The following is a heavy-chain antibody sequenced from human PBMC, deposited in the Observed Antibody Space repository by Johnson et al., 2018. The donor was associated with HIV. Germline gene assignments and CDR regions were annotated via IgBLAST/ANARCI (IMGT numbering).Heavy chain of an antibody. J-gene: IGHJ3*02. CDR1: GFTFSSYV. CDR3: AKIHRGGELLWFGELLLGAFDI. V-gene: IGHV3-64*01. CDR2: ISSNGGTT. D-gene: IGHD3-10*01. Sequence: EVQLVESGGGLVQPGGSLRLSCAASGFTFSSYVMHWVRQAPGKGLEYVSAISSNGGTTYYTNSVKGRFTISRANSKNTLYLEMGSLRAEDMAVYYCAKIHRGGELLWFGELLLGAFDIWGQGTMVTVSS.